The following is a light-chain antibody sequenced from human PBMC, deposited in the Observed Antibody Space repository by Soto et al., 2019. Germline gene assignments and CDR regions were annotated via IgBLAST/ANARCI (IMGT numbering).Light chain of an antibody. V-gene: IGLV2-14*03. J-gene: IGLJ1*01. CDR3: NSYRSSSTLYV. CDR2: DVS. Sequence: QSALTQPASVSGSPGQSITISCTGTSSDVGGYNYVSWYQQHPGQAPKHMIYDVSNRPSGVSNRFSGSKSGNTASLTISGLQAEDEADYYCNSYRSSSTLYVFGTGTKLTVL. CDR1: SSDVGGYNY.